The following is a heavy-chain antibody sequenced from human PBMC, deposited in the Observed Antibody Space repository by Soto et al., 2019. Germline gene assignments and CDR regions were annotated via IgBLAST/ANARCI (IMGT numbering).Heavy chain of an antibody. CDR3: ASPGPPGLEWLSSPLDY. D-gene: IGHD3-3*01. V-gene: IGHV3-30-3*01. J-gene: IGHJ4*02. CDR1: GFTFSSYA. CDR2: ISYDGSNK. Sequence: QVQLVESGGGVVQPGRSLRLSCAASGFTFSSYAMHWVRQAPGKGLEWVAVISYDGSNKYYADSVKGRFTISRDNSKNTLYLQMNSLRAEDTAVYYCASPGPPGLEWLSSPLDYWGQGTLVTVSS.